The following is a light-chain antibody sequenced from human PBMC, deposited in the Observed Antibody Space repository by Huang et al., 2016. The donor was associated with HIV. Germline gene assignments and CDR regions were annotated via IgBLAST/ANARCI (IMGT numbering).Light chain of an antibody. CDR3: QQRSDWPLT. CDR1: QSVSAY. V-gene: IGKV3-11*01. CDR2: GAS. Sequence: EIVLTQSPATLSLSPGERATFSCRASQSVSAYLAWYQQKPGQAPRLLIYGASNRATGIPARFSGRGSGTDFTLTISSLEPEDFAVYYCQQRSDWPLTFGGGTKVEIK. J-gene: IGKJ4*01.